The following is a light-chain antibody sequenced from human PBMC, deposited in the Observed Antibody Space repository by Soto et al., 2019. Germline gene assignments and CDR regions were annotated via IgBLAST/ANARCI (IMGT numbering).Light chain of an antibody. CDR3: QQYGSSPRT. CDR1: QNVGSRY. Sequence: EIFLTQSPVTLSLSPGERATLSCRASQNVGSRYLAWYQQKPGQAPRLLIYGTSNRATGIPDRFSGSGSGTDFSLTISSLEPGDLAVYYCQQYGSSPRTFGQGTKVDIK. CDR2: GTS. V-gene: IGKV3-20*01. J-gene: IGKJ1*01.